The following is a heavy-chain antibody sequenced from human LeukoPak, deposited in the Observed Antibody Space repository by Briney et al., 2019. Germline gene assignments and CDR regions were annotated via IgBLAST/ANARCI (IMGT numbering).Heavy chain of an antibody. J-gene: IGHJ3*02. Sequence: SSETLSLTCTVSGGSISSYYWSWIRQPPGKGLEWIGYIYYSGSTNYNPSLKSRVTISVDTSKNQFSLKLSSVTAADTAVYYCAGGIRGLRFDIWGQGTMVTVSS. CDR3: AGGIRGLRFDI. V-gene: IGHV4-59*01. D-gene: IGHD3-16*01. CDR1: GGSISSYY. CDR2: IYYSGST.